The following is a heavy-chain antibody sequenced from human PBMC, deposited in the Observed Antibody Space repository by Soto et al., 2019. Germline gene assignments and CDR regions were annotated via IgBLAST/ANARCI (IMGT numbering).Heavy chain of an antibody. V-gene: IGHV4-31*01. J-gene: IGHJ5*02. CDR1: GGSISSGGHY. CDR3: ARDPNTXXAT. D-gene: IGHD3-10*01. CDR2: IYYSXSX. Sequence: QVQLQESGPGLVKPSQTLSLTCTVSGGSISSGGHYWSWIRQHPGKGLEWIGFIYYSXSXYXNPXXXXXXXXXXXXXXXXXXXXXXXXXXAXTAVYXCARDPNTXXATWGQGTLVTVSS.